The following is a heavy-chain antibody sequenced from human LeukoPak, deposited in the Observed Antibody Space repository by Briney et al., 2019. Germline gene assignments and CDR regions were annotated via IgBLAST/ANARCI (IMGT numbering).Heavy chain of an antibody. CDR2: INHSGST. D-gene: IGHD1-7*01. CDR3: ARVRDNWNYGYHYYYMDV. CDR1: GGSFSGYY. V-gene: IGHV4-34*01. J-gene: IGHJ6*03. Sequence: PSETLSLTCAVYGGSFSGYYWSWIRQPPGKGLEWIGEINHSGSTNYNPSLKSRVTISVDTSKNQFSLKLSSVTAADTAVYYCARVRDNWNYGYHYYYMDVWGKGTTVTVSS.